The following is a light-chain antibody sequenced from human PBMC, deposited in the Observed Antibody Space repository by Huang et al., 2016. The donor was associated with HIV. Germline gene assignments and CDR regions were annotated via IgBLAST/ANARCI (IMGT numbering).Light chain of an antibody. CDR1: QRIRKF. V-gene: IGKV1-39*01. J-gene: IGKJ1*01. Sequence: DIQMTQYPSSLSASVGDRVTIACRASQRIRKFLNWYQQQPGEAPKLLMHSASSLLSGVPSRFSGSGSGADFTLTITSLQPEDFATYYCQQTDNTPRTFGQGTKVVIK. CDR2: SAS. CDR3: QQTDNTPRT.